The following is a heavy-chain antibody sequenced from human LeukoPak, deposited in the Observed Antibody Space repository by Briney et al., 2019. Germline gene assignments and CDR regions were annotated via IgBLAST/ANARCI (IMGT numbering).Heavy chain of an antibody. D-gene: IGHD3/OR15-3a*01. CDR2: IKNKNSGRTT. Sequence: NPGGSLTLSCAASGFIFPNAWIHWIRQAPGKGLEWVGRIKNKNSGRTTNYIAPVKGRFNISRDDSRHTLYLEMDSLKTEDTAVYYCVTDGGLFHYYFTYWGQGTLVTVSS. CDR1: GFIFPNAW. CDR3: VTDGGLFHYYFTY. J-gene: IGHJ1*01. V-gene: IGHV3-15*01.